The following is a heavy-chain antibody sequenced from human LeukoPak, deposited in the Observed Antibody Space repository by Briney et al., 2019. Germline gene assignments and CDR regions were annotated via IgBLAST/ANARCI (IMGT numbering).Heavy chain of an antibody. J-gene: IGHJ6*02. V-gene: IGHV3-20*04. Sequence: PGGSLRLSCAASGFTFDDYGMSWVRQAPGKGLEWVSGINWNGGSTGYADSVKGRFTISRDNAKNSLYLQMNSLRAEDTAVYYCAKDQQWLDPSYYYGMDVWGQGTTVTVSS. CDR3: AKDQQWLDPSYYYGMDV. CDR1: GFTFDDYG. D-gene: IGHD6-19*01. CDR2: INWNGGST.